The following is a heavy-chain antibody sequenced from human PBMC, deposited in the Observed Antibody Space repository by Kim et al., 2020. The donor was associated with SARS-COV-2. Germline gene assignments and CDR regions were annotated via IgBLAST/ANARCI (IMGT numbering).Heavy chain of an antibody. V-gene: IGHV7-4-1*01. CDR3: ARWGIAAAGYYYYYGMDV. Sequence: ASVKVSCKASGYTFTSYAMNWVRQAPGQGLEWMGWINTNTGNPTYSQGFTGRFVFTLATSVSTAYLQICNLKAEDTAVYDCARWGIAAAGYYYYYGMDVWGQGTTVTVSS. J-gene: IGHJ6*02. CDR1: GYTFTSYA. CDR2: INTNTGNP. D-gene: IGHD6-13*01.